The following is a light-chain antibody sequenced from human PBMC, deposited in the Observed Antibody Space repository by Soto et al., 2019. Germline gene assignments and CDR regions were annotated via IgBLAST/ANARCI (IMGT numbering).Light chain of an antibody. Sequence: DIQMTQSPSTLSASVGDRVTITCRASQSIRCWLAWYQQKPGKAPELLIQKASSLQSGVPSRFSGSGSGTEFILTISSLQPDDFASYYCQQYEAYPLTFGGGTKVEIK. CDR3: QQYEAYPLT. J-gene: IGKJ4*01. CDR2: KAS. V-gene: IGKV1-5*03. CDR1: QSIRCW.